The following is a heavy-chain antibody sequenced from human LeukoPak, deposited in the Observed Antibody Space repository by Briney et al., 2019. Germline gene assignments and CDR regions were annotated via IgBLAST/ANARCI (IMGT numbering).Heavy chain of an antibody. CDR3: ARESGKFDY. CDR1: GLPIADFA. J-gene: IGHJ4*02. V-gene: IGHV3-43*02. CDR2: ISGDGVST. Sequence: AGGSLRLSCVASGLPIADFAMHWVRQAPGKGREWVSLISGDGVSTFYADSVKGRFSISRDNSKNSLSLEMNSLRTEDTAMYYCARESGKFDYWGQGTLVAVSS.